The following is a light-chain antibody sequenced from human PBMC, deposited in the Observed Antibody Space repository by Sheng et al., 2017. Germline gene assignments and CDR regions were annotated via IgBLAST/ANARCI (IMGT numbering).Light chain of an antibody. Sequence: EIVLTQSPGTLSLSPGERATLSCRASQSVSSSYLAWYQQKPGQPPRLLIYGASSRATGIPDRFSGSGSGTDFTLTITRLEPEDFGVYYCQQYASSPWMFGQGTKVEIK. CDR3: QQYASSPWM. J-gene: IGKJ1*01. V-gene: IGKV3-20*01. CDR2: GAS. CDR1: QSVSSSY.